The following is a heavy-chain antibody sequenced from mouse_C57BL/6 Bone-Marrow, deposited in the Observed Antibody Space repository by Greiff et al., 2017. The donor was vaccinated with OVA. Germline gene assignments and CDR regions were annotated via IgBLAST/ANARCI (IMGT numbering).Heavy chain of an antibody. CDR2: ISYDGSN. V-gene: IGHV3-6*01. Sequence: EVQLQESGPGLVKPSQSLSLTCSVTGYSITSGYYWNWIRQFPGNQLEWMGYISYDGSNNYNPSLKNRISITRDTSKNQFFLKLNSVTTEDTATYYCARGEAYWGQGTLVTVSA. J-gene: IGHJ3*01. CDR3: ARGEAY. CDR1: GYSITSGYY.